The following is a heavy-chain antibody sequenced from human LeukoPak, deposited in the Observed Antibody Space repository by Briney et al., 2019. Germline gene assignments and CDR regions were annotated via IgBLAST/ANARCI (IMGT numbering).Heavy chain of an antibody. CDR1: GFAFSSYS. J-gene: IGHJ4*02. CDR2: IKTKTDGETT. D-gene: IGHD3-16*01. CDR3: EGDYRYFDS. V-gene: IGHV3-15*01. Sequence: PGGSLRLSCTASGFAFSSYSMNWVRQAPGKGLEWVGRIKTKTDGETTDYAAPVKGRFVISRDDSKNTVYLQMNSLKIEDTAVYYCEGDYRYFDSWGQGTLVTVSS.